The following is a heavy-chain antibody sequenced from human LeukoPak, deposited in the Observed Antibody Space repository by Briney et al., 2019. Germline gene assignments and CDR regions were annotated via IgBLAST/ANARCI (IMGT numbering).Heavy chain of an antibody. CDR3: ARGFSPSSSWYIPYYYGMDV. D-gene: IGHD6-13*01. CDR2: MNPNSGNT. J-gene: IGHJ6*02. V-gene: IGHV1-8*01. Sequence: ASVKVSCKASGYTFTSYDINWVRQATGQGLGWMGWMNPNSGNTGYAQKFQGRVTMTRNTSISTAYMELSSLRSEDTAVYYCARGFSPSSSWYIPYYYGMDVWGQGTTVTVSS. CDR1: GYTFTSYD.